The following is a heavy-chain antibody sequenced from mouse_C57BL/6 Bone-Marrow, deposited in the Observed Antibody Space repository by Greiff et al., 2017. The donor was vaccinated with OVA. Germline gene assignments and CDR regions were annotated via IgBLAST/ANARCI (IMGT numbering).Heavy chain of an antibody. J-gene: IGHJ3*01. V-gene: IGHV14-4*01. CDR3: TTRFRAWFAY. CDR2: IDPENGDT. CDR1: GFNIKDDY. Sequence: EVKLQESGAELVRPGASVKLSCTASGFNIKDDYMHWVKQRPEQGLEWIGWIDPENGDTEYASKFQGKATITADTSSNTAYLQLSSLTSEDTAVYYWTTRFRAWFAYWGQGTLVTVSA.